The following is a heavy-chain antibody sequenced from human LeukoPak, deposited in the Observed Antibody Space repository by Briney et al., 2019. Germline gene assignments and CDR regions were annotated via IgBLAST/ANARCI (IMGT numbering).Heavy chain of an antibody. CDR2: INHSGST. V-gene: IGHV4-34*01. CDR3: ARGRLTTVILFKRRNWFDP. Sequence: SETLSLTCAVYGGSFSGYYWSWIRQPPGKGLEWIGEINHSGSTNYNPSLKSRVTISVDTSKNQFSLKLSSVTAADTAVYYCARGRLTTVILFKRRNWFDPWGQGTLVTVSS. D-gene: IGHD4-17*01. J-gene: IGHJ5*02. CDR1: GGSFSGYY.